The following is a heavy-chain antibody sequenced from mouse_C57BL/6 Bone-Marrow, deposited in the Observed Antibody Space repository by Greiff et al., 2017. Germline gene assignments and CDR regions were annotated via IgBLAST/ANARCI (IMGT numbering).Heavy chain of an antibody. CDR2: IDPNSGGT. D-gene: IGHD2-4*01. CDR1: GYTFTSYW. Sequence: QVQLQQPGAELVKPGASVKLSCKASGYTFTSYWMHWVKQRPGRGLEWIGRIDPNSGGTKYNEKFKSKATLTVDKPSSTAYMHLSSLTSEDSAVYDCASDDYDYWYFAVWGGGTTITVTA. J-gene: IGHJ1*01. CDR3: ASDDYDYWYFAV. V-gene: IGHV1-72*01.